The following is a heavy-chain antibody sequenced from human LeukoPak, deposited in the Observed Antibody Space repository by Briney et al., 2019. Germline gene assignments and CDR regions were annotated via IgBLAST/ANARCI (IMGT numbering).Heavy chain of an antibody. CDR1: GFTFSNFA. Sequence: GGSLRLSCPTSGFTFSNFAMHWVRQPPGKGLEWVALTWFDGSSEYYADSVKGRFTISRDNSKNTLHLQMSSLRAEDTAVYFCAKDSGITGIQRRFAYWGQGTLVTVSS. J-gene: IGHJ4*02. CDR3: AKDSGITGIQRRFAY. V-gene: IGHV3-33*06. CDR2: TWFDGSSE. D-gene: IGHD1-20*01.